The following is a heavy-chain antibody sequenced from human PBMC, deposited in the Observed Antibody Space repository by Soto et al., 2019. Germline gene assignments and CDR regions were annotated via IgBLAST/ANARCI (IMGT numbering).Heavy chain of an antibody. J-gene: IGHJ4*02. CDR2: IYYSGST. CDR3: ARGYGSGFDY. CDR1: GDYSSGYC. D-gene: IGHD5-18*01. V-gene: IGHV4-59*08. Sequence: SEPLSLTSTVFGDYSSGYCWRWIRQPQGKGLEWIGYIYYSGSTNYNPSLKSRVTISVDTSKNQFSLKLSSVTAVYTAVYYCARGYGSGFDYLGQGTLVLGSP.